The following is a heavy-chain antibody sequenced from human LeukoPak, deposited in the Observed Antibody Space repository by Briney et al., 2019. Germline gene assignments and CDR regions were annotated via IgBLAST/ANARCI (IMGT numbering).Heavy chain of an antibody. CDR2: IYYSWST. J-gene: IGHJ4*02. Sequence: AVTLSLTCTVSGGSISSYYWSWIRQPPGKGLEWVGYIYYSWSTNYNPSLKSRVTISVDTSKNQFSLKLSSVTAADTAMYYCARVSGYDWESFYDYWGQGSLVTVSS. V-gene: IGHV4-59*01. D-gene: IGHD5-12*01. CDR1: GGSISSYY. CDR3: ARVSGYDWESFYDY.